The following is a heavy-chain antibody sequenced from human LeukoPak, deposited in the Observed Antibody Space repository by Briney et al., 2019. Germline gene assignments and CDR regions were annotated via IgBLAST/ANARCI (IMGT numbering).Heavy chain of an antibody. CDR2: ISYDGSNK. Sequence: TGGSLRLSCAASGFTFSNAWMSWVRQAPGKGLEWVAVISYDGSNKYYADSVKGRFTISRDNSKNTLYLQMNSLRAEDTAVYYCAKPTGYSSSYDAFDIWGQGTMVTVSS. D-gene: IGHD6-13*01. CDR1: GFTFSNAW. CDR3: AKPTGYSSSYDAFDI. V-gene: IGHV3-30*18. J-gene: IGHJ3*02.